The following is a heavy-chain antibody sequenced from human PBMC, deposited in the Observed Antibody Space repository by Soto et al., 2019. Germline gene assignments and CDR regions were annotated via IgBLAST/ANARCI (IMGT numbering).Heavy chain of an antibody. CDR2: ISGSGGST. CDR3: AKEPWKYTGTTASGLFDY. J-gene: IGHJ4*02. Sequence: PGGSLRLSCAASGFTFSSYAMSWVRQAPGKGLEWVSAISGSGGSTYYADSVKGRFTISRDNSKNTLYLQMNSLRAEDTAVYYCAKEPWKYTGTTASGLFDYWGQGTLVTVSS. D-gene: IGHD1-1*01. CDR1: GFTFSSYA. V-gene: IGHV3-23*01.